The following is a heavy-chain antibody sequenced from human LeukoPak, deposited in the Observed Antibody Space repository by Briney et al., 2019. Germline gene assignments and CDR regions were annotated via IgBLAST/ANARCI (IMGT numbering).Heavy chain of an antibody. CDR3: ARDLEDSSPFGAFDM. Sequence: GGSLRLSCAASGFTFSSYAMSWVRQVPGKGLEWVAAIWFDGIRKYYADSVKGRLTISRDNSKNTLYLQMNSLRAEDTAVYYCARDLEDSSPFGAFDMWGQGTMVTVSS. CDR1: GFTFSSYA. CDR2: IWFDGIRK. J-gene: IGHJ3*02. D-gene: IGHD3-22*01. V-gene: IGHV3-33*08.